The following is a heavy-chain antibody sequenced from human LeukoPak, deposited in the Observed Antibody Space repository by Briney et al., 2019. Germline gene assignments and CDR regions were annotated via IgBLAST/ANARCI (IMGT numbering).Heavy chain of an antibody. CDR1: GYSISSGYY. J-gene: IGHJ5*02. CDR3: ARELGGGTARGSFDP. Sequence: SETLSLTCTVSGYSISSGYYWGWIRQPPGKGLEWIGSIYHSGSTYYNPSLKSRVTISVDTSKNQFSLKLSSVTAADTAVYYCARELGGGTARGSFDPWGQGTLVTVSS. D-gene: IGHD2-15*01. V-gene: IGHV4-38-2*02. CDR2: IYHSGST.